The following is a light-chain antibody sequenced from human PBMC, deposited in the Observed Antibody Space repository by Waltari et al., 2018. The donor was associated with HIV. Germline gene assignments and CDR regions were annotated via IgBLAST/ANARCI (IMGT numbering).Light chain of an antibody. V-gene: IGLV1-47*01. CDR1: SSNIGSNY. CDR3: AAWDDSLSVYV. CDR2: RNN. Sequence: QSVLTQPPSASGTPGQRVTISCSGSSSNIGSNYVYWYQQLPGTAPKLLIYRNNQRPSGVPDRFSGSTSGTSAALAISVLRSEDEADYFCAAWDDSLSVYVFGTGTKVTVL. J-gene: IGLJ1*01.